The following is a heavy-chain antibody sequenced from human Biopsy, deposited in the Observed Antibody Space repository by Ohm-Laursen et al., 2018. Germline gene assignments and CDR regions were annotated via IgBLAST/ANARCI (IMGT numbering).Heavy chain of an antibody. J-gene: IGHJ6*02. Sequence: SLRLSCSASGFTFSDYYMSWIRQAPGKGLEWVSYITSGSTTTYYADSVKGRFTISRDNAKSSLYLQMNSLRAEDTAVYYCARDVEGFYSYAMDVWGQGTTVTVSS. CDR2: ITSGSTTT. CDR1: GFTFSDYY. V-gene: IGHV3-11*01. D-gene: IGHD5-24*01. CDR3: ARDVEGFYSYAMDV.